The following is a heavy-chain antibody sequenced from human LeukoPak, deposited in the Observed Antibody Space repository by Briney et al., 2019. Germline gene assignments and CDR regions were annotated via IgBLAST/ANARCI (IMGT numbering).Heavy chain of an antibody. CDR1: GFTFSSYG. CDR3: ARDQAVTNYFDY. J-gene: IGHJ4*02. V-gene: IGHV3-33*01. D-gene: IGHD4-17*01. Sequence: GRSLRLSCAASGFTFSSYGMHWVRQAPGKGLEWLAVIWYDGSSKYYADSVKGRFTISRDNSKNTLYLQMNSLRAEDTAVYYCARDQAVTNYFDYWGQGTLVTVSS. CDR2: IWYDGSSK.